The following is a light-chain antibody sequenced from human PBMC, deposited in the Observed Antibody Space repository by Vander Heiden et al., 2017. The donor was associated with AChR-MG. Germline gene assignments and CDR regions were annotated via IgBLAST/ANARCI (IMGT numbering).Light chain of an antibody. CDR2: SSS. Sequence: DIVLTQSPGTLSLSPGERAPLSCRASQSVSSSYLAWYQQKPGQAPRLLIYSSSSRATGIPDRFSGRGSGTDFTLTISRLEPEDFAVYYCQQYDRSPPFTFGQGTRLEIK. CDR1: QSVSSSY. CDR3: QQYDRSPPFT. V-gene: IGKV3-20*01. J-gene: IGKJ5*01.